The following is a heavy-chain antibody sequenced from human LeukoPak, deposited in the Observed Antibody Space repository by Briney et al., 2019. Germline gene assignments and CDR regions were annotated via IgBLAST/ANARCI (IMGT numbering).Heavy chain of an antibody. CDR1: GFTFDDYA. CDR2: ISWNSGSI. V-gene: IGHV3-9*01. CDR3: AKGTTGTLGYGMDV. D-gene: IGHD1-1*01. Sequence: GGSLRLSCAASGFTFDDYAMHWVRQAPGKGLEWVSGISWNSGSIGYADSVKGRFTISRDNAKNSLYLQMNSLRAEDTALYYCAKGTTGTLGYGMDVWGQGTTVTVSS. J-gene: IGHJ6*02.